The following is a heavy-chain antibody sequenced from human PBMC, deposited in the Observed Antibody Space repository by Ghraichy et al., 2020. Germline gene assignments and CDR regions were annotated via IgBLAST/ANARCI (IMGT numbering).Heavy chain of an antibody. J-gene: IGHJ4*02. CDR3: AREVDYCSSTSCYRGNSGSVVDY. V-gene: IGHV4-39*07. D-gene: IGHD2-2*02. CDR2: INHSGST. CDR1: GGSISSFTSY. Sequence: SETLSLTCTVSGGSISSFTSYWGWIRQPPGKGLEWIGEINHSGSTNYNPSLKSRVTILVDTSKNQFSLKLSSVTAADTAVYYCAREVDYCSSTSCYRGNSGSVVDYWGQGTLVTVSS.